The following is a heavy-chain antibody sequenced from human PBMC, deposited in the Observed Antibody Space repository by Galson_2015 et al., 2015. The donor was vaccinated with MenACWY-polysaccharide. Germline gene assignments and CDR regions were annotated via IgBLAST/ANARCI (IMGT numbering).Heavy chain of an antibody. J-gene: IGHJ4*02. V-gene: IGHV3-11*01. CDR2: ISSSGSTI. Sequence: SLRLSCAASGFTFSDYYMSWIRQAPGKGLEWVSYISSSGSTIYYADSVKGRFTISRDNAKNSLYLQMNSLRAEDTAVYYCARDETYYSSTSCYRGPLDYWGQGTLVTVSS. D-gene: IGHD2-2*02. CDR1: GFTFSDYY. CDR3: ARDETYYSSTSCYRGPLDY.